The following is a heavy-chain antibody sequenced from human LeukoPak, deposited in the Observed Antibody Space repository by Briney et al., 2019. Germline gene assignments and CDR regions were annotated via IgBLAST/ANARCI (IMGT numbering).Heavy chain of an antibody. CDR3: AKDIGHSSWSPLDY. D-gene: IGHD6-13*01. CDR2: ISWNSGSI. V-gene: IGHV3-9*01. CDR1: GFTFDDYA. Sequence: GGSLRLSCAASGFTFDDYAMHWVRQAPGKGLEWVSGISWNSGSIGYADSVRGRFTTSRDNAKNSLYLQMNSLRAEDTALYYCAKDIGHSSWSPLDYWGQGTLVTVSS. J-gene: IGHJ4*02.